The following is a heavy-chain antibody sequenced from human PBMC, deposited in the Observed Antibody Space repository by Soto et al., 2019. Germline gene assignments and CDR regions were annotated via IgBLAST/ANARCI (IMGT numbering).Heavy chain of an antibody. D-gene: IGHD3-10*01. CDR1: GFTFSNHF. J-gene: IGHJ4*02. CDR2: ITSNGAST. V-gene: IGHV3-11*06. CDR3: ARENYYFIDY. Sequence: GGSLRLSCAAYGFTFSNHFMTWIRHIPGKGLEWVSFITSNGASTNYADSVKGRFTISRDNAKNSLFLQMNNLRAEDTAMYYCARENYYFIDYWGQGTLVTVSS.